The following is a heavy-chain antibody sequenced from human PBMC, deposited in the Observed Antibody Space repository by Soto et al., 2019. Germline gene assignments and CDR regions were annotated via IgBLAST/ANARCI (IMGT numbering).Heavy chain of an antibody. D-gene: IGHD3-16*01. CDR1: GGPISSGGYS. CDR3: ARELREFGSGYYYYGMDV. J-gene: IGHJ6*02. CDR2: IYHSGST. V-gene: IGHV4-30-2*01. Sequence: SETLSLTCAVSGGPISSGGYSWSWIRQPPGKGLEWIGYIYHSGSTYYNPSLKSRVTISVDRSKNQFSLKLSSVTAADTAVYYCARELREFGSGYYYYGMDVWGQGTTVTVSS.